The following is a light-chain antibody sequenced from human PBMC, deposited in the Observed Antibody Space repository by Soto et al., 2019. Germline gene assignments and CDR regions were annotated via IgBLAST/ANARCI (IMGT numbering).Light chain of an antibody. Sequence: DIVMSHSPLSLIVPSPDPAAISLMASQSLLHSNGYNYFDWHLQKPGQSPQLLIYLGSNRASGVPDRFSGSGSGAHFTLNISRVEAEDVGVYYCMQALQTPITFGQGTRLEI. CDR2: LGS. J-gene: IGKJ5*01. CDR3: MQALQTPIT. V-gene: IGKV2-28*01. CDR1: QSLLHSNGYNY.